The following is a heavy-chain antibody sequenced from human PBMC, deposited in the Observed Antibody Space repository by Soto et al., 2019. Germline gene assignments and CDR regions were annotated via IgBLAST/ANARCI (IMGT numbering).Heavy chain of an antibody. Sequence: PGGSLRLSCAASGFTFSRYWMHWVRQAPGKGLVWVSYIYGDGSGTNYADSVKGRFTISRDNAKSTLYLQMNSPRAEDTAVYYCATLNSFGSDYWGQGTQVTVSS. J-gene: IGHJ4*02. CDR3: ATLNSFGSDY. CDR2: IYGDGSGT. CDR1: GFTFSRYW. D-gene: IGHD5-18*01. V-gene: IGHV3-74*01.